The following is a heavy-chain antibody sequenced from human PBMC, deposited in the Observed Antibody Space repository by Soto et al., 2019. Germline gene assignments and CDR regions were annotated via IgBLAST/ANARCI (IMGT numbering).Heavy chain of an antibody. J-gene: IGHJ4*02. CDR2: INYRGST. Sequence: SETLSLTCTVSGDSISSYYWSWIRQPPGKGLEWIGHINYRGSTIYNPSLKSRVTISVDSSKNQFSLKLSSVTAADTAVYFCARIPGDSSGYYLRDWGQGTLVTVSS. CDR1: GDSISSYY. D-gene: IGHD3-22*01. V-gene: IGHV4-59*01. CDR3: ARIPGDSSGYYLRD.